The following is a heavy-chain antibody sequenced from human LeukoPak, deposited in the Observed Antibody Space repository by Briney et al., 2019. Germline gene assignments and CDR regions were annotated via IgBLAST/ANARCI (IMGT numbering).Heavy chain of an antibody. CDR3: ARGPGSTYFDY. J-gene: IGHJ4*02. V-gene: IGHV4-59*01. D-gene: IGHD2-2*01. Sequence: ASETLSLTCTVSGGSISSYYWSWIRQPPGKGLEWIGYIYYSGSTNYNPSLKSRVTISVDTSKNQFSLKLSSVTAADTAVYYCARGPGSTYFDYWGQGTLVTVSS. CDR2: IYYSGST. CDR1: GGSISSYY.